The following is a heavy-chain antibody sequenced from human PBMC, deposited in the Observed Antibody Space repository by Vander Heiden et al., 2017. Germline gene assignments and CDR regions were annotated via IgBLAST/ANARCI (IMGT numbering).Heavy chain of an antibody. D-gene: IGHD6-13*01. CDR2: IWYDGSNK. J-gene: IGHJ3*02. CDR3: ARDPQQLADAFDI. CDR1: GFTFSSYG. V-gene: IGHV3-33*01. Sequence: QVQLVESGGGVVQPGRSLRLSCAASGFTFSSYGMHWVRQAPGKGLEWVAVIWYDGSNKYYADSVKGRFTISRDNSKNTLYLQMNSLRAEDTAVYNCARDPQQLADAFDIWGQGTMVTVSS.